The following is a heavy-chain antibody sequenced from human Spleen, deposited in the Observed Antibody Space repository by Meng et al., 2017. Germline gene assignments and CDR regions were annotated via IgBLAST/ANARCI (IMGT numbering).Heavy chain of an antibody. V-gene: IGHV1-18*04. Sequence: SVKVSCQASGYTFTVYYMHWVRQAPGQGLEWMGWISGNNDNTNYAQKFEGRVTLTTDTFTNTAYMEVRTLRSDDTDVYYCSRSTNPYDSSGYVDYWGQGTPVTVSS. CDR1: GYTFTVYY. J-gene: IGHJ4*02. CDR3: SRSTNPYDSSGYVDY. CDR2: ISGNNDNT. D-gene: IGHD3-22*01.